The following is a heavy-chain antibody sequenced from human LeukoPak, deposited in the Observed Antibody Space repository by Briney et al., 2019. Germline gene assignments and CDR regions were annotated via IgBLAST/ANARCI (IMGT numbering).Heavy chain of an antibody. V-gene: IGHV4-59*01. D-gene: IGHD3-22*01. CDR1: GGSISSYY. J-gene: IGHJ3*02. CDR3: ARETYYYDSSGLIGDAFDI. CDR2: IYYSGST. Sequence: ASETLSLTCTVSGGSISSYYWSWIRQPPGKGLEWIGYIYYSGSTNYNPSLKSRVTISVDTSKNQFSLKLSSVTAADTAVYYCARETYYYDSSGLIGDAFDIWGQGTMVTVSS.